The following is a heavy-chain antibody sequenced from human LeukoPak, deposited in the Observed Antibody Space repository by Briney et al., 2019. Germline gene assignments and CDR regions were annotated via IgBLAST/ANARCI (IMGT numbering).Heavy chain of an antibody. CDR3: ARGYCTNGVCPAPFDAFDI. J-gene: IGHJ3*02. Sequence: SVKVSCKASGGTFSSYAISWVRQAPGQGLEWMGGIIPIFGTANYAQKFQGRVTITTDESTSTAYMELSSLRSEDTAVYYCARGYCTNGVCPAPFDAFDIWGQGTMVTVSS. CDR2: IIPIFGTA. V-gene: IGHV1-69*05. CDR1: GGTFSSYA. D-gene: IGHD2-8*01.